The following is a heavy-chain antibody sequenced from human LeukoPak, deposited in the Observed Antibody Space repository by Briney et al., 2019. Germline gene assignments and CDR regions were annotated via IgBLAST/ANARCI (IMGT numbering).Heavy chain of an antibody. CDR3: ARDYYDSSGYYYAHDY. CDR2: IIPIFGTE. V-gene: IGHV1-69*05. D-gene: IGHD3-22*01. Sequence: SAKVSCKASGCTFSSYAISWVRQAPGQGLEWMGRIIPIFGTENYAQKFQGRVTITTDESTSTAYMELSSLRSEDTAVYYCARDYYDSSGYYYAHDYWGQGTLVTVSS. CDR1: GCTFSSYA. J-gene: IGHJ4*02.